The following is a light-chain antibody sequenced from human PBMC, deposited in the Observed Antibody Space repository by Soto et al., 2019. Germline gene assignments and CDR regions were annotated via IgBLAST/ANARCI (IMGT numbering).Light chain of an antibody. J-gene: IGKJ1*01. Sequence: EIVLTQSPGFLSLSPGERATLSCRASQSVDSSFFAWYQQKPGQAPRLLIYGASKRATGIPDRFSGSGSGTDFTLTISSVEPEDFAVYYCQQYVSSLTFGQGTKVEIK. CDR3: QQYVSSLT. V-gene: IGKV3-20*01. CDR2: GAS. CDR1: QSVDSSF.